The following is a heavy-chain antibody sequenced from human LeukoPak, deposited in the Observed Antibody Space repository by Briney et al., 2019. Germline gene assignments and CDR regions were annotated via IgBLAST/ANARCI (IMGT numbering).Heavy chain of an antibody. J-gene: IGHJ4*02. Sequence: TGGSLRLYCAASGFTFSSYGMHWVRQAPGKGLEWVAVIWYDGSNKYYADSVKGRFTISGDSSKNTLYLQMNSLRAEDTAVYYCAKDQGGHCSSTSCYPIDYWGQGTLVTASS. V-gene: IGHV3-30*02. CDR3: AKDQGGHCSSTSCYPIDY. CDR2: IWYDGSNK. CDR1: GFTFSSYG. D-gene: IGHD2-2*01.